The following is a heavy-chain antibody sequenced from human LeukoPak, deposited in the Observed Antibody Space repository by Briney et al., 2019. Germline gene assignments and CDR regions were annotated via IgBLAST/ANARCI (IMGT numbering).Heavy chain of an antibody. J-gene: IGHJ4*02. CDR2: ISWNSGSI. V-gene: IGHV3-9*01. CDR1: GFTFDDYA. CDR3: AKDDSSGWRSFDY. Sequence: GGSLRLSCAASGFTFDDYAMHWVRHAPGKGLEWVSGISWNSGSIGYADSAKGRFTISRDNAKNSLYLQMNSLRAEDTALYYCAKDDSSGWRSFDYWGQGTLVTVSS. D-gene: IGHD6-19*01.